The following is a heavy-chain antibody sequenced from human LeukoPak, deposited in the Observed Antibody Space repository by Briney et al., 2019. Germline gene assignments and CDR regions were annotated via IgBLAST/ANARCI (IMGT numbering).Heavy chain of an antibody. J-gene: IGHJ3*02. D-gene: IGHD2-15*01. CDR3: ARRVVVVAATPGLAFDI. CDR2: INPSGGST. V-gene: IGHV1-46*01. CDR1: GYTFTSYY. Sequence: ASVKVSCKASGYTFTSYYMHWVRQAPGQGLEWMGIINPSGGSTRYTQIFQGRVTMTRDMSTSTVYMELSSLRSEDTAVYYCARRVVVVAATPGLAFDIWGQGTMVTVSS.